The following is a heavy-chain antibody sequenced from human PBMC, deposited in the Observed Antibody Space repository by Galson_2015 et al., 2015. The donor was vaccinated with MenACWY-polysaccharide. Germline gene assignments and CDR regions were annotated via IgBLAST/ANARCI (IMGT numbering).Heavy chain of an antibody. CDR1: GGSFSGYY. V-gene: IGHV4-34*01. CDR3: AIGKSRYSNY. Sequence: ETLSLTCAVCGGSFSGYYWTWLRPPPGEGLEWIGEINPSGSTNYNPSLKSRVTISLDTSMNEFSLKVSSVTAADTAMYYCAIGKSRYSNYWGQGTLVTVSS. CDR2: INPSGST. D-gene: IGHD4-11*01. J-gene: IGHJ4*02.